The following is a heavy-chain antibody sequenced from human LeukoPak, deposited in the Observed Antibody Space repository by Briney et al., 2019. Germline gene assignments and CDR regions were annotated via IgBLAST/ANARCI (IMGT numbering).Heavy chain of an antibody. Sequence: SGPTVAKPQQTLTLTCTFSGFSFTAPGMGVAWIRQPPGKALERLAFIYYNGDNRYSPSLRSRLTITRDASKNQVVLAMTNLDPMDTATYYCAHLVVTIDWRSYFDYWGQGALVTVSS. V-gene: IGHV2-5*01. CDR3: AHLVVTIDWRSYFDY. CDR1: GFSFTAPGMG. J-gene: IGHJ4*02. D-gene: IGHD3-9*01. CDR2: IYYNGDN.